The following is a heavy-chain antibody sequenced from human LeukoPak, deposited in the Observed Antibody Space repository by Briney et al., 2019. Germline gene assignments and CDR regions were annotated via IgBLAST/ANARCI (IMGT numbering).Heavy chain of an antibody. CDR3: AIPPGYCGNDCSFDH. V-gene: IGHV5-51*01. CDR1: GCSYSNYW. D-gene: IGHD2-21*02. Sequence: GESLKISCEGSGCSYSNYWIGWVRQMPGKGLEWMGIIYPGDYETRYSPSFQGLVTISVDKSISTAYLQWSSLKASDTAMYYCAIPPGYCGNDCSFDHWGQGTLVTVSS. J-gene: IGHJ4*02. CDR2: IYPGDYET.